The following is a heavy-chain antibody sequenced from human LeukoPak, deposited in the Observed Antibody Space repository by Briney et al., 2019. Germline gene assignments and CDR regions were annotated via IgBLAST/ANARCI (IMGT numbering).Heavy chain of an antibody. CDR3: AKDSSKGIDY. D-gene: IGHD3-10*01. V-gene: IGHV3-30-3*01. CDR1: GFTFSSYA. CDR2: ISYDGSNK. Sequence: GGSLRLSCAASGFTFSSYAMHWVRQAPGKGLEWVAVISYDGSNKYYADSVKGRFTISRDNSKNTLYLQMNSLRAEDTAVYYCAKDSSKGIDYWGQGTLATVSS. J-gene: IGHJ4*02.